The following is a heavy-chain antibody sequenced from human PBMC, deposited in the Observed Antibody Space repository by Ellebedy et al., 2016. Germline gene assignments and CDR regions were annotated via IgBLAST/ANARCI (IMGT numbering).Heavy chain of an antibody. CDR2: INPSGGST. CDR3: ARDSTYYYDSPYYYYYYGMDV. J-gene: IGHJ6*02. Sequence: ASVKVSCXASGYTFTSYGISWVRQAPGQGLEWMGIINPSGGSTSYAQKFQGRVTMTRDTSTSTVYMELSSLRSEDTAVYYCARDSTYYYDSPYYYYYYGMDVWGQGTTVTVSS. D-gene: IGHD3-22*01. V-gene: IGHV1-46*01. CDR1: GYTFTSYG.